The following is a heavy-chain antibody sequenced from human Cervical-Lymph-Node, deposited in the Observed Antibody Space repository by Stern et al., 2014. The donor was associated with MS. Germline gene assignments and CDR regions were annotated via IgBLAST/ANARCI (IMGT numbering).Heavy chain of an antibody. CDR3: ATANYEFGDYGMDV. V-gene: IGHV3-9*01. D-gene: IGHD3-3*01. Sequence: MQLGQSGGGLVQPGRSLRLSCAAAGFAFDDYALHWVLPAPGKGLEWVSGISWSGTKIGYADSGKGRFTISRDNAKNSLFLQMNNLRAEDTALYYCATANYEFGDYGMDVWGQGTAVTVS. CDR1: GFAFDDYA. J-gene: IGHJ6*02. CDR2: ISWSGTKI.